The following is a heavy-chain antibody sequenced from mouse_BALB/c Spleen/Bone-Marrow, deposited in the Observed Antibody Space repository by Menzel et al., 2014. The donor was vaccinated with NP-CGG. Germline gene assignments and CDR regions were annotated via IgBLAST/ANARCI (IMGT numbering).Heavy chain of an antibody. CDR1: GYAFTSYN. J-gene: IGHJ2*01. CDR2: IDPYNGGT. CDR3: ARSRDVGYFDY. Sequence: LVESGASVKVSCKASGYAFTSYNMFWVKQSHGKSLEWIGYIDPYNGGTSYNQKFKGKATLTVDKSSSTAYMHLNSLTSEDSAVYYCARSRDVGYFDYWGQGTTLTVSS. D-gene: IGHD3-3*01. V-gene: IGHV1S135*01.